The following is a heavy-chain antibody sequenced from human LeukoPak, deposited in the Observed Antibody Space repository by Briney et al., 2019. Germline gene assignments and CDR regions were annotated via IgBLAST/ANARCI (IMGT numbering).Heavy chain of an antibody. D-gene: IGHD1-1*01. CDR1: GFTFDDYT. V-gene: IGHV3-43*01. CDR2: ISWDGSST. J-gene: IGHJ4*02. CDR3: VKDRSTSGVSEFDC. Sequence: GGSLRLSCAASGFTFDDYTMHWVRQVPGKGLEWVSFISWDGSSTYYVDSVKGRFIISRDNRKNSLYLQMNSLRTEGTALYYCVKDRSTSGVSEFDCWGQGTLVTVSS.